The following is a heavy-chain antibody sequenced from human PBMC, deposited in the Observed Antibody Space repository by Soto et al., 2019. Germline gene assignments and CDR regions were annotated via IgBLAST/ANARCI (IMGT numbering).Heavy chain of an antibody. CDR3: ASLGVGDWANYYYYYGMDV. D-gene: IGHD2-21*02. J-gene: IGHJ6*02. Sequence: XGSLRLSCSATGVTFSVYAMTWVRQAPGEGLEWVSAVTANGGSTYSADSVKGRFTISRDNSKNTLFLQMNSLRAEDTAVYYCASLGVGDWANYYYYYGMDVWGQGTTVTVSS. V-gene: IGHV3-23*01. CDR1: GVTFSVYA. CDR2: VTANGGST.